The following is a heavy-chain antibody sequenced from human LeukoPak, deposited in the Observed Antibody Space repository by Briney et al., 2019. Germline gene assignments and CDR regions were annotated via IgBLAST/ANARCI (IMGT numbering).Heavy chain of an antibody. V-gene: IGHV1-2*02. CDR3: ARFPPRLFSMDV. D-gene: IGHD3-22*01. Sequence: GASVTVSCKASGYTFTGYYMHWVRQAPGQGLEWMGWINPNSGGTNYAQKFQGRVTMTRDTSISTAYMELSRLRSDDTAVYYCARFPPRLFSMDVWGQGTTVTVSS. CDR2: INPNSGGT. CDR1: GYTFTGYY. J-gene: IGHJ6*02.